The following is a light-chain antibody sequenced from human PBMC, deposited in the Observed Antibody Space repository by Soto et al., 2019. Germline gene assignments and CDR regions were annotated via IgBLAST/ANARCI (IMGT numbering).Light chain of an antibody. CDR2: AAS. J-gene: IGKJ2*01. CDR1: QSISNY. CDR3: QQTYTTPVT. V-gene: IGKV1-39*01. Sequence: DIQMTQSPSSLSASVGDRVTITCRTSQSISNYLNWYQQRPGKAPKLLIYAASSLQSGVPSRSSGSESGTDFTLTISSLELEDFATYYCQQTYTTPVTFGQGTKLEIK.